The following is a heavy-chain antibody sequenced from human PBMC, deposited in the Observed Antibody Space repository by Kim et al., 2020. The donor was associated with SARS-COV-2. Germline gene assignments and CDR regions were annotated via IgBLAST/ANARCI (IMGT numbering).Heavy chain of an antibody. Sequence: SETLSLTCTVSGGSISSSSYYWGWIRQPPGKGLEWIGSIYYSGSTYYNPSLKSRVTISVDTSKNQFSLKLSSVTAADTAVYYCARFLAAAGPYNWFDPWGQGTLVTVSS. CDR2: IYYSGST. CDR1: GGSISSSSYY. CDR3: ARFLAAAGPYNWFDP. V-gene: IGHV4-39*01. D-gene: IGHD6-13*01. J-gene: IGHJ5*02.